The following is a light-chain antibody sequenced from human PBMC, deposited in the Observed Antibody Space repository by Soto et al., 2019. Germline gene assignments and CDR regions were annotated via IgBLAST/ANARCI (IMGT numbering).Light chain of an antibody. Sequence: EIVLTQSPATLSLSPGERATLSCRASQSVSSYLAWYQQKPGQAPRLLIYDASSRATDIPARFSGSGSGTDFTLTISRLEPEDFAVYYCQQRINWPLTFGGGTKVDIK. J-gene: IGKJ4*01. CDR1: QSVSSY. V-gene: IGKV3-11*01. CDR3: QQRINWPLT. CDR2: DAS.